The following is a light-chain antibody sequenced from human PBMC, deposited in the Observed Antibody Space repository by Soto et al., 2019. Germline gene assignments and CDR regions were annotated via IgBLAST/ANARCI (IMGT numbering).Light chain of an antibody. CDR2: DVS. V-gene: IGLV2-11*01. J-gene: IGLJ1*01. CDR1: SSDVGGYNY. Sequence: QSALTQPRSVSGSPGQSVTISCTGTSSDVGGYNYVSWYQQHPGKAPKLMIYDVSKRPSGVPDRFSGAKSGSTASLTISGLQAVDEADYYCCSYAGSYTFGVFGTGTKLTVL. CDR3: CSYAGSYTFGV.